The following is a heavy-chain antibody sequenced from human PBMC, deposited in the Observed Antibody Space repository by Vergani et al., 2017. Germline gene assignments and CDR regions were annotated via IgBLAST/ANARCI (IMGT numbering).Heavy chain of an antibody. CDR1: GFTFSSYA. CDR3: ARVGYSSPSYFQH. Sequence: VQLLESGGGLVQPGRSLRLSCAASGFTFSSYAMHWVRQAPGKGLEWVAVISYDGSNKYYADSVKGRFTISRDNSKNTLYLQMNSLRAEDTAVYYCARVGYSSPSYFQHWGQGTLVTVSS. D-gene: IGHD6-13*01. J-gene: IGHJ1*01. CDR2: ISYDGSNK. V-gene: IGHV3-30-3*01.